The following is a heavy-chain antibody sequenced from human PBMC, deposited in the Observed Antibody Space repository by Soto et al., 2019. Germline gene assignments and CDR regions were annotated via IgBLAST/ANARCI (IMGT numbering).Heavy chain of an antibody. D-gene: IGHD6-6*01. V-gene: IGHV3-30*18. CDR1: GFTLSSYG. J-gene: IGHJ4*02. CDR2: ISYDGSNK. Sequence: PGGALRLPCAASGFTLSSYGLHWVRPAPGKVLEWVAVISYDGSNKYYADSVKGRFTISRDNSKNTLYLQMNSLRAEDTAVYYCAKDKQLAPGYYFDYWGQGTLVTVSS. CDR3: AKDKQLAPGYYFDY.